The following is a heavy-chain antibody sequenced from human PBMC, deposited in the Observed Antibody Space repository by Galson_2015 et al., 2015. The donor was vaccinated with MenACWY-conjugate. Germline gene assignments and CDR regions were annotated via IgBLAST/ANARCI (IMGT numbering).Heavy chain of an antibody. D-gene: IGHD1-1*01. J-gene: IGHJ4*02. CDR1: GDSISSKSYS. V-gene: IGHV4-39*07. CDR2: SYSSGNT. CDR3: SRVRGTTGTDS. Sequence: TLSLTCTVSGDSISSKSYSWGWVRQPPGQGLGWIGTSYSSGNTHYNPSLKSRVTISVDAPENQFSLKLTSVTTADTAVYYCSRVRGTTGTDSWGQGTLVSVSS.